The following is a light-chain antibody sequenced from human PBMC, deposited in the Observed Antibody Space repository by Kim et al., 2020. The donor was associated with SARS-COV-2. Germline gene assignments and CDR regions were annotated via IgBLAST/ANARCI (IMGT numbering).Light chain of an antibody. Sequence: DIQMTQSPSSLSASVGDRVTITCRASQSISNYLNWYQQKPGKAPKLLIYTASSLQSGVSSRFSGSGSGTDFTLTISSLQPEDFATYYCQQSYNTPHTFGRGTKLEI. CDR1: QSISNY. CDR2: TAS. J-gene: IGKJ2*01. CDR3: QQSYNTPHT. V-gene: IGKV1-39*01.